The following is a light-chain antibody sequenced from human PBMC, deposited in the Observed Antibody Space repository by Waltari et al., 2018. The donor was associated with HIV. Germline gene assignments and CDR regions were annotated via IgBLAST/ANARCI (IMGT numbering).Light chain of an antibody. CDR2: DAS. CDR1: QSVTTS. J-gene: IGKJ4*01. Sequence: EILLTQSPATVSSSPGERATLSCKTSQSVTTSLAWYQQRPGQAPRLLIYDASKRAAGIPARVSGSGSGTDFTLTITNLEPDDFAVYYCQQRSYWPLTFGGGTKV. V-gene: IGKV3-11*01. CDR3: QQRSYWPLT.